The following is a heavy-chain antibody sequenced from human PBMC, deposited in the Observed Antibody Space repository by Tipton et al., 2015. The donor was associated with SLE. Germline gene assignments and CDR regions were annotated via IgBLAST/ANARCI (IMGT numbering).Heavy chain of an antibody. D-gene: IGHD6-19*01. Sequence: TLSLTCTVSGGSISSSSYYWGWIRQPPGKGLEWIGSIYYSGSTYYNPSLKSRVTVSVDTSKNQFSLRLSSVTAADTAVYYCARHNSGWDYWGQGTLVTVSS. J-gene: IGHJ4*02. CDR1: GGSISSSSYY. V-gene: IGHV4-39*01. CDR2: IYYSGST. CDR3: ARHNSGWDY.